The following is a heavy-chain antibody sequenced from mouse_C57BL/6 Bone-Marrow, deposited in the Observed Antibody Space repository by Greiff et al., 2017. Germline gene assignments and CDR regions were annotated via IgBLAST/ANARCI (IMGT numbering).Heavy chain of an antibody. V-gene: IGHV14-2*01. Sequence: EVQLQQSGAELVKPGASVKLSCTASGFNIKDYYMHWVKQRTEQGLEWIGRIDPEDGETKYAPKFQGKDTIPADTSSNTAYLQLSSLTSEYTAVYFYASYRSYWYFDVWGTGTTVTVSS. J-gene: IGHJ1*03. CDR3: ASYRSYWYFDV. CDR1: GFNIKDYY. CDR2: IDPEDGET.